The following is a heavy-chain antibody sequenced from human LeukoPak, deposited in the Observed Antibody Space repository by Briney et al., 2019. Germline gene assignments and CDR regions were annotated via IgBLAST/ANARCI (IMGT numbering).Heavy chain of an antibody. J-gene: IGHJ5*02. CDR2: ISSSSSTI. V-gene: IGHV3-48*01. D-gene: IGHD4/OR15-4a*01. Sequence: GGSLRLSCAASGFTFSSYSMNWVRQAPGKGLEWVSYISSSSSTIYYADSVKGRFTISRDNAKNSLYLQMNSLRAEDTAVYYCAKAPGATLNWFDPWGQGTLVTVSS. CDR3: AKAPGATLNWFDP. CDR1: GFTFSSYS.